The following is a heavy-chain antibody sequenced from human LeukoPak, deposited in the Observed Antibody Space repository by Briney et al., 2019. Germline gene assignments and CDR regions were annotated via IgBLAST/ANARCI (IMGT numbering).Heavy chain of an antibody. V-gene: IGHV1-2*02. J-gene: IGHJ6*03. CDR1: GYIFTGYY. D-gene: IGHD1-26*01. Sequence: ASVKVSCKASGYIFTGYYMHWVRQAPGQGLEWMGWINANSGGTKYAQKFQGRVTMTRDTSISTAYMELSSLRAEDTAVYYCARGVGATTDYYYYMDVWGKGTTVTISS. CDR3: ARGVGATTDYYYYMDV. CDR2: INANSGGT.